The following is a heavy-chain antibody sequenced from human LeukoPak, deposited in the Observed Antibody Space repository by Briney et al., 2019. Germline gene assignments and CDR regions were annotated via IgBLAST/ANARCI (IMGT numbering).Heavy chain of an antibody. D-gene: IGHD3-16*01. J-gene: IGHJ3*02. CDR3: AVHLGDLPIPQAFDI. CDR1: GYSFTSYW. Sequence: GESLKISCRGSGYSFTSYWIGWVRQMPGKGLEWMGIIYPGDSDTRYSPSFQGQVTISADKSISTAYLQWSSLKASDTAMYYCAVHLGDLPIPQAFDIWGQGTMVTVSS. V-gene: IGHV5-51*01. CDR2: IYPGDSDT.